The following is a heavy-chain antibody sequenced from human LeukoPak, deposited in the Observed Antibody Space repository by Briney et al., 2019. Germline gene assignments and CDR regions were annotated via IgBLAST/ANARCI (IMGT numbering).Heavy chain of an antibody. CDR2: IYYSGST. CDR3: ARDSLGLRFFDY. D-gene: IGHD3-3*01. J-gene: IGHJ4*02. CDR1: GGSISSSSYY. Sequence: SETLSLTCTVSGGSISSSSYYWGWIRQPPGKALEWIGSIYYSGSTYYNPSLKSRVTISVDTSKYQFSLKLSSVTAADTAVYYCARDSLGLRFFDYWGQGTLVTVSS. V-gene: IGHV4-39*07.